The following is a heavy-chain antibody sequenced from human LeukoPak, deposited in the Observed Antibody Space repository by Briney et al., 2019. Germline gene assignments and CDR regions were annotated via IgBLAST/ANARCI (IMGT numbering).Heavy chain of an antibody. J-gene: IGHJ5*02. V-gene: IGHV3-30*18. CDR1: GFDFSGYG. Sequence: GGSLRLSCAASGFDFSGYGMHWVRQAPGKGLAWVAVTSYDGTAKFYADSVEGRFTVSRDNSKNTLYLQMSTLRAEDTAVYYCAKAGRNYHNWLDPWGQGTLVTVSS. CDR2: TSYDGTAK. D-gene: IGHD4-11*01. CDR3: AKAGRNYHNWLDP.